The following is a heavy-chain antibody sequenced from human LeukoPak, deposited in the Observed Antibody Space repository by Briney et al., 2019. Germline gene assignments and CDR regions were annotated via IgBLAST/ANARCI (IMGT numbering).Heavy chain of an antibody. CDR2: VHPDSGNT. CDR3: ARGPRNDP. J-gene: IGHJ5*02. CDR1: GYPFTTWE. Sequence: ASVNVSRKPSGYPFTTWEINWVRQAAGQGLEWMGWVHPDSGNTAYAQKFQGRVTMTRDTSISTAYMELSGLRSDDTAVYFCARGPRNDPWGQGTLVTVSS. D-gene: IGHD1-14*01. V-gene: IGHV1-8*01.